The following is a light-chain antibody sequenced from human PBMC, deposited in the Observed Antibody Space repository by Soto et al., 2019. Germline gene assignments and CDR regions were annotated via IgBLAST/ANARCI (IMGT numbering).Light chain of an antibody. J-gene: IGKJ1*01. CDR1: QSVSDMY. V-gene: IGKV3-20*01. Sequence: EIVLTQSPGTLSLSPGERATLSCRASQSVSDMYLAWYQQQPGQAPRLIIYGASRRATSIPDRFSGSGAATDFTLTISRLEVEDFAVYYCQFGTMVWTFGQGTKVEI. CDR2: GAS. CDR3: QFGTMVWT.